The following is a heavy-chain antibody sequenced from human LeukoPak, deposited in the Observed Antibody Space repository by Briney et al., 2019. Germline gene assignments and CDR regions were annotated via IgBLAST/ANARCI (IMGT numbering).Heavy chain of an antibody. D-gene: IGHD3-3*01. CDR2: IKQDGSEK. CDR3: ARERQNKDFWSGGDY. V-gene: IGHV3-7*01. Sequence: GGSLRLSCAASGFTFSTYWMSWVRQAPGKGLEWVANIKQDGSEKYYVDSVKGRFTISRDNAKNSLYLQTNTLRPEDTAVYYCARERQNKDFWSGGDYWGQGTLVTVSS. CDR1: GFTFSTYW. J-gene: IGHJ4*02.